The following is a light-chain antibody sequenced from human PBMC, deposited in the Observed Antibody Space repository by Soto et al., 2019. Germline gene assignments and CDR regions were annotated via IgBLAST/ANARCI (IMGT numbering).Light chain of an antibody. CDR1: SSDVGGYKY. J-gene: IGLJ2*01. Sequence: QSVLTQPASVSGSPGQSITISCTGTSSDVGGYKYVSWYQLHPGKAPKLMIYEVSNRASGVSNRFSGSKSGNTASLTISGLQAEDEADYYCSSYTSTSSLVVFGGGTKLTVL. CDR2: EVS. V-gene: IGLV2-14*01. CDR3: SSYTSTSSLVV.